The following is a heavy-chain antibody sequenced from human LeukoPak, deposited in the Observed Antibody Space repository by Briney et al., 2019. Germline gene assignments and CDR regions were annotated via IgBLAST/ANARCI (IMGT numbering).Heavy chain of an antibody. CDR3: ARKSAVRRTSEFDY. Sequence: ASVRVSCEASGYTFTGYYMNWGRQAPGQGLRGMGGINANTGGTNYAQEFQGRVTMTSDTSMSTTYMELTSLTSDDTAVYYCARKSAVRRTSEFDYWGQGTLVTVSS. CDR1: GYTFTGYY. V-gene: IGHV1-2*02. J-gene: IGHJ4*02. D-gene: IGHD2-2*01. CDR2: INANTGGT.